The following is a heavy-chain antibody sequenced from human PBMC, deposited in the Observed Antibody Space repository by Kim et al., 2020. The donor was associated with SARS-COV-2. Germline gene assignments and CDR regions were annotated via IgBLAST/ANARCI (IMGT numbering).Heavy chain of an antibody. D-gene: IGHD3-22*01. V-gene: IGHV1-2*02. CDR2: INPNSGGT. CDR3: ARWLHYYDSSGPLGY. Sequence: ASVKVSCKASGYTFTGYYMHWVRQAPGQGLEWMGWINPNSGGTNYAQKFQGRVTMTRDTSISTAYMELSRLRSDDTAVYYCARWLHYYDSSGPLGYWGQGTLVPVSS. J-gene: IGHJ4*02. CDR1: GYTFTGYY.